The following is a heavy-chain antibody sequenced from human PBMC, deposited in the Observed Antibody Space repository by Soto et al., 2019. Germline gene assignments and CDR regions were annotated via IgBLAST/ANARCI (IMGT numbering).Heavy chain of an antibody. CDR2: IFHSLGA. V-gene: IGHV4-59*01. CDR1: GGSTTSDY. CDR3: VRDLNGSGDY. J-gene: IGHJ4*02. Sequence: SETLSLNCTVSGGSTTSDYWSWIRQPPGKGLEWLGYIFHSLGAKYDPSLGSRGTISLDTSKNQLSLSLRSVTAADTAIYCCVRDLNGSGDYWGQGTLVTAPQ. D-gene: IGHD3-10*01.